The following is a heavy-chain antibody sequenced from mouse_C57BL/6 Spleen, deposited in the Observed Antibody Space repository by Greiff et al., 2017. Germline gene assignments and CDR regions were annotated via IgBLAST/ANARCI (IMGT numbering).Heavy chain of an antibody. J-gene: IGHJ1*03. CDR3: ARDEDYYGSRGYFDV. D-gene: IGHD1-1*01. Sequence: EVKLVESEGGLVQPGSSMKLSCPASGFTFSDYYMAWVRQVPEKGLEWVANINYDGSSTYYLDSLKSRFIISRDNAKNILYLQMSSLKSEDTATYYCARDEDYYGSRGYFDVWGTGTTVTVSS. CDR1: GFTFSDYY. V-gene: IGHV5-16*01. CDR2: INYDGSST.